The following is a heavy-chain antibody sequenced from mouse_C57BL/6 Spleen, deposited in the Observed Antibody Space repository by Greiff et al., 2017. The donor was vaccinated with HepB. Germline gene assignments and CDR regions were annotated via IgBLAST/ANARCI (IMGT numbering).Heavy chain of an antibody. V-gene: IGHV1-47*01. CDR3: ARGWVFYDVYYDWYFDV. J-gene: IGHJ1*03. D-gene: IGHD2-3*01. CDR1: GYTFTTYP. CDR2: FHPYNDDT. Sequence: QVQLQQSGAELVKPGASVKMSCKASGYTFTTYPIEWMKQNHGKSLEWIGNFHPYNDDTKYNEKFKGKATLTVEKSSSTVYLELSRLTSDDSAVYYCARGWVFYDVYYDWYFDVGGTGTTATVPS.